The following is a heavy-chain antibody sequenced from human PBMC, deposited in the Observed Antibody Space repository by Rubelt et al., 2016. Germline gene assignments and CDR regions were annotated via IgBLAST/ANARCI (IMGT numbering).Heavy chain of an antibody. CDR3: VKDQSWYFFVKNNWFDP. CDR2: ISSNGGST. J-gene: IGHJ5*02. CDR1: GFTFSSYA. V-gene: IGHV3-64D*09. D-gene: IGHD6-13*01. Sequence: EVQLVESGGGLVQPGGSLRLSCAASGFTFSSYAMHWVRQAPGKGLEYVSAISSNGGSTYYADSVKGRFTISRDNSKNTLYLQMSSLRAEDTAVYYCVKDQSWYFFVKNNWFDPWGQGTLVTVSS.